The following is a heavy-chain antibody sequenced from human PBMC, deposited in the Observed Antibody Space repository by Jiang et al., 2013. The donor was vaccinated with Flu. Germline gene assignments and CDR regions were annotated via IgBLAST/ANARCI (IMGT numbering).Heavy chain of an antibody. CDR2: ISAYNGNT. CDR3: ARGSYSGSYWGPWDY. Sequence: SVKVSCKASGYTFTSHDINWVRQAPGQGLEWMGWISAYNGNTNYAQKLQGRVTMTTDTSTSTAYMELRSLRSDDTAVYYCARGSYSGSYWGPWDYWGQGTLVTVSS. J-gene: IGHJ4*02. D-gene: IGHD1-26*01. CDR1: GYTFTSHD. V-gene: IGHV1-18*01.